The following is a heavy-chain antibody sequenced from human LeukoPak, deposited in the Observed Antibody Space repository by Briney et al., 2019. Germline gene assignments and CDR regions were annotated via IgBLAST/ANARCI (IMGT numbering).Heavy chain of an antibody. CDR2: IIPIFGIA. D-gene: IGHD3-22*01. Sequence: SVTVSFKASGGTFISYAISWVRQAPGQGREWMGRIIPIFGIANYVQKFQGRVTITADKSTSTAYMELSSLRSEDTAVYYCARDTRITMIVGFDYWGQGTLVTVSS. CDR3: ARDTRITMIVGFDY. J-gene: IGHJ4*02. CDR1: GGTFISYA. V-gene: IGHV1-69*04.